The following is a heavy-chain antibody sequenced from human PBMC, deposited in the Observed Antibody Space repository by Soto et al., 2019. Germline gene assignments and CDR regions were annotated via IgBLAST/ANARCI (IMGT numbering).Heavy chain of an antibody. CDR3: VRGGSYYAS. V-gene: IGHV3-7*01. J-gene: IGHJ5*02. Sequence: EVQLVESGGGLVQPGGSLRLSCTASGFTFSESWMTWVRQAPGKGLEWVARIKPDESEKKYADSVKGRFSISRDNAKNSMYLQMDSLRGEDTTVYYCVRGGSYYASWGRGTLVTVSS. CDR1: GFTFSESW. CDR2: IKPDESEK. D-gene: IGHD4-4*01.